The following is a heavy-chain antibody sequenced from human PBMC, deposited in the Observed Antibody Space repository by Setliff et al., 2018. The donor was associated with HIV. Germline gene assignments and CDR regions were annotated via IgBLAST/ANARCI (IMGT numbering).Heavy chain of an antibody. D-gene: IGHD2-2*02. J-gene: IGHJ6*03. CDR1: GFSLSTSGVC. CDR2: IYWDDDK. Sequence: SGPTLVNPTQTLTLTCTFSGFSLSTSGVCVGWIRQPPGKALEWLALIYWDDDKRYSPSLKSRLTITKDTSKNQVVLTMTNMDPVDTATYYYDTSGYKCFYYYMDVWGKGTTVTVS. CDR3: DTSGYKCFYYYMDV. V-gene: IGHV2-5*02.